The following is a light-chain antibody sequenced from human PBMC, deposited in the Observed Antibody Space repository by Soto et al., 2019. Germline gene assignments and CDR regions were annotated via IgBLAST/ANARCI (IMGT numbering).Light chain of an antibody. CDR2: EVS. J-gene: IGLJ3*02. CDR1: SSDIGGYNY. CDR3: SSLTSSSSWV. Sequence: QSVLTQPASVSGSPGQSITISCTGTSSDIGGYNYVSWYQQHPGKAPKLMIYEVSNRPSGVSNRFSGSKSGKTASLTISGLQAEDEADYYCSSLTSSSSWVFGGGTKVTVL. V-gene: IGLV2-14*01.